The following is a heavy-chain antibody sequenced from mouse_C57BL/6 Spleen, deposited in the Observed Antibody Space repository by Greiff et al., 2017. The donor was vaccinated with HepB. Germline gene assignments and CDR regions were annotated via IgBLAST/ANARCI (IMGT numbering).Heavy chain of an antibody. CDR3: ARGRLFDY. J-gene: IGHJ2*01. Sequence: QVQLQQPGAELVKPGASVKLSCKASGYTFTSYWMQWVKQRPGQGLEWIGEIDPSDSYTNYNQKFKGKATLTVDTSSSQAYMQLSSLTSEDSAVYYCARGRLFDYWGQGTTLTVSS. CDR2: IDPSDSYT. V-gene: IGHV1-50*01. CDR1: GYTFTSYW. D-gene: IGHD3-2*02.